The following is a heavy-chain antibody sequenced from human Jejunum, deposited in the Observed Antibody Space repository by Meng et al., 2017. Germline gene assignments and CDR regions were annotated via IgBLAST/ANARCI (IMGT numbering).Heavy chain of an antibody. V-gene: IGHV3-23*01. CDR1: GFTFTNYG. D-gene: IGHD6-19*01. CDR3: TKDFDTGWYHAY. Sequence: GESLKISCAASGFTFTNYGMAWVRQAPGKGLEWVTGISGSGGSTYYADSVKGRFTISRDNSKNTLYLQMNNLRAEDTALYYCTKDFDTGWYHAYWGQGTLVTVSS. CDR2: ISGSGGST. J-gene: IGHJ4*02.